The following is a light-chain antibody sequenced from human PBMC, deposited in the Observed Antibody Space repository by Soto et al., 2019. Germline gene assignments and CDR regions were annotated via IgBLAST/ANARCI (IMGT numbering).Light chain of an antibody. CDR1: SSDVGGYNY. CDR2: DVS. Sequence: QSVLTQPASVSGSPGRSITISCTGTSSDVGGYNYVSWYQQQPGKAPKLMIYDVSNRPSGVSNRFSGSKSGNTASLTISGLQAEDEADYYCSSYTSSSTDVVFGGGTKLTVL. CDR3: SSYTSSSTDVV. J-gene: IGLJ2*01. V-gene: IGLV2-14*01.